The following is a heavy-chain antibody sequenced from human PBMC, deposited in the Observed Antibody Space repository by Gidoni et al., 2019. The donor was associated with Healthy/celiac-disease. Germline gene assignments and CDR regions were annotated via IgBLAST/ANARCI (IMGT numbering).Heavy chain of an antibody. CDR3: ASHPPDSSSSNWFDP. V-gene: IGHV1-46*01. CDR1: GYTFTSYY. D-gene: IGHD6-6*01. J-gene: IGHJ5*02. Sequence: QVQLVQSGAEVKKPGASVKVSCKASGYTFTSYYMNWVRQAPGQGLEWMGISNPSGGSTSYEQKFQGRVTMTRDTSTSTVYMELSSLRSEDTAVYYWASHPPDSSSSNWFDPWGQGTLVTVSS. CDR2: SNPSGGST.